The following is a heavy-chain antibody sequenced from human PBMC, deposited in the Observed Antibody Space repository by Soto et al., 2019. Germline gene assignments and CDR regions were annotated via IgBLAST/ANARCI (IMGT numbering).Heavy chain of an antibody. CDR3: AKHAVQEWLRFGYFDL. Sequence: EVQLLESGGGLVQPGGSLRLSCAASGFTFSSYAMSWVRQAPGKGLEWVSAISGSGGSTYYADSVKGRFTISSDNSKNTLYLQMNSLRAEDTAVYYCAKHAVQEWLRFGYFDLWGRGTLVTVSS. CDR1: GFTFSSYA. J-gene: IGHJ2*01. V-gene: IGHV3-23*01. CDR2: ISGSGGST. D-gene: IGHD5-12*01.